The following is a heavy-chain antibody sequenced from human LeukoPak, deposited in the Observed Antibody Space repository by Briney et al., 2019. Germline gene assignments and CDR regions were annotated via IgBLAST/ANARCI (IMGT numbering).Heavy chain of an antibody. CDR2: IYYSGST. Sequence: SETLSLTCIVSGGSISSGTYYWGWIRQPPGKGLEWIGNIYYSGSTYYNPSLKSRVTMSIDTSSNQFSLKLSSVTAADTAVYYCARYLGYYYYYMDVWGKGTTVTVSS. J-gene: IGHJ6*03. CDR3: ARYLGYYYYYMDV. CDR1: GGSISSGTYY. V-gene: IGHV4-39*01. D-gene: IGHD3-16*01.